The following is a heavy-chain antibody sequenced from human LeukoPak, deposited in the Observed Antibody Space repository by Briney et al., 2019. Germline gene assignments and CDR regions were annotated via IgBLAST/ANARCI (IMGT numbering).Heavy chain of an antibody. V-gene: IGHV4-4*02. CDR3: AREILGGFNPGAY. Sequence: PSGTLSLTCTVSLDSTTSNFWSWVRQPPGKGLEWIGEIHRSGSPNYNPSLQSRVTISIDRSGNQIALELSSVTAADTAVYYCAREILGGFNPGAYWGQGTLVTVSS. CDR1: LDSTTSNF. D-gene: IGHD1-14*01. CDR2: IHRSGSP. J-gene: IGHJ4*02.